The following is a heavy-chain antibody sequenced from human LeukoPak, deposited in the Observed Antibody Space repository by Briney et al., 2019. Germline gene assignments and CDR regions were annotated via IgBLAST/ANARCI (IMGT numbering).Heavy chain of an antibody. CDR3: ARDRLSYYDSSGYLQGWFDP. CDR1: GYTLTELS. Sequence: ASVKVSCKVSGYTLTELSMHWVRQAPGQGLEWMGIINLSGGSTSYAQKFQGRVTMTRDASTSTVYMELSSLRSEDTAVYYCARDRLSYYDSSGYLQGWFDPWGQGTLVTVSS. J-gene: IGHJ5*02. CDR2: INLSGGST. V-gene: IGHV1-46*01. D-gene: IGHD3-22*01.